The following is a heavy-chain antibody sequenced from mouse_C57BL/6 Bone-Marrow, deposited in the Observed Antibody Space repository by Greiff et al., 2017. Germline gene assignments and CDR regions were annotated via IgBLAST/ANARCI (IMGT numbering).Heavy chain of an antibody. J-gene: IGHJ4*01. D-gene: IGHD1-2*01. Sequence: EVQLQQSGPVLVKPGASVKMSCKASGYTFTDYYMNWVKQSHGKSLEWIGVINPYNGGTSYNQKFKGKATLTVDKSSSTAYMELNSLTSEDSAVYYCAILRRYAMDYWGQGTSVTVSS. V-gene: IGHV1-19*01. CDR3: AILRRYAMDY. CDR2: INPYNGGT. CDR1: GYTFTDYY.